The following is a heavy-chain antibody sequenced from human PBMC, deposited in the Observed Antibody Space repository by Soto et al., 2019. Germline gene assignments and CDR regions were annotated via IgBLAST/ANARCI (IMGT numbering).Heavy chain of an antibody. CDR1: GFAFDMYW. V-gene: IGHV3-74*01. J-gene: IGHJ4*02. D-gene: IGHD1-26*01. Sequence: EVQLVESGGGLIQPGGSVRLSCATSGFAFDMYWMQWVRQAPGKGLEWVSRISEDGGRSHYADSVKGRFTISRDNAQNPLFLEMTDLRDGDPAVYYCARGRRPSSVGTGAFWAQGSLVIASS. CDR2: ISEDGGRS. CDR3: ARGRRPSSVGTGAF.